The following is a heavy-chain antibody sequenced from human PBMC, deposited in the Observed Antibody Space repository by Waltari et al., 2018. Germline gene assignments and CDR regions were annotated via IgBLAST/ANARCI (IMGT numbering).Heavy chain of an antibody. D-gene: IGHD1-20*01. CDR1: GYTFTRYT. CDR3: ARVYNWNDEDAFDI. CDR2: INTNTGNP. J-gene: IGHJ3*02. V-gene: IGHV7-4-1*02. Sequence: QVQLVQSGSELKKPGASVKVSCRASGYTFTRYTMHWVRQAPGQGLEWMGWINTNTGNPTYAQGVTGRLVFSLDTSVSTTYLQISSLKAEDTAVYYCARVYNWNDEDAFDIWGQGTMVTVSS.